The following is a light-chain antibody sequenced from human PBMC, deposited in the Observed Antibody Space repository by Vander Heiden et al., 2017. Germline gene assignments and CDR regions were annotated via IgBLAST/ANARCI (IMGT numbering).Light chain of an antibody. CDR2: GAS. CDR1: QSVSSSY. J-gene: IGKJ2*01. CDR3: QQYGNSPWT. V-gene: IGKV3-20*01. Sequence: DIVLTQSPGTLSLSPGERTTLACRPSQSVSSSYLAWYQQKPGQAPRLLIYGASNRATGIPDRFSGSGSGTDFTLTISRLEPEDFAAYYCQQYGNSPWTFGQGTKLEIK.